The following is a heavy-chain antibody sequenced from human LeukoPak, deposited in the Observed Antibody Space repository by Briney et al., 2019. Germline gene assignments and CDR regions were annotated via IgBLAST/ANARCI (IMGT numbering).Heavy chain of an antibody. CDR2: IYSGGYT. V-gene: IGHV3-53*01. CDR3: ASKGGNDWEYFFDY. CDR1: GFTVSSNY. Sequence: PGGSLRRSCAAAGFTVSSNYMRWGRQAPGKGLEWGSVIYSGGYTDYADSVKGRFTISRANSKNTLYLQMNSLRAEDTAVYYCASKGGNDWEYFFDYWGQGTLVTVSS. J-gene: IGHJ4*02. D-gene: IGHD1-1*01.